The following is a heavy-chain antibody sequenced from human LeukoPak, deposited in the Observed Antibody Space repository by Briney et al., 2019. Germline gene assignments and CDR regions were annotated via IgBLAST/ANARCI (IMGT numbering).Heavy chain of an antibody. J-gene: IGHJ4*02. V-gene: IGHV3-48*04. CDR2: ISSNRDTI. D-gene: IGHD6-19*01. Sequence: GGSLRLSCAAAGFTFDTYPMNWVRQAPGRGLEWISYISSNRDTIYYADSVKGRFTISRDNAKNSLYLQMNSLRAEDTAVYYCARGVRIAVAGYIDYWGQGTLVTVSS. CDR1: GFTFDTYP. CDR3: ARGVRIAVAGYIDY.